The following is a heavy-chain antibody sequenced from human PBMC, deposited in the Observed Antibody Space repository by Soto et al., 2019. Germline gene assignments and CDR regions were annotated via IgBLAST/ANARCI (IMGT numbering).Heavy chain of an antibody. V-gene: IGHV3-30*18. CDR1: GFTFSSYG. D-gene: IGHD2-21*02. Sequence: QVQLVESGGGVVQPGRSLRLSCAASGFTFSSYGMHCVRQAPGKGLEWVVVISSDGSNKYYADSVKGRFTISRDNSKNTLYLQMNSLRAEDTAVYYCAKKGDNGPPFDYWGQGTLVTVSS. CDR2: ISSDGSNK. J-gene: IGHJ4*02. CDR3: AKKGDNGPPFDY.